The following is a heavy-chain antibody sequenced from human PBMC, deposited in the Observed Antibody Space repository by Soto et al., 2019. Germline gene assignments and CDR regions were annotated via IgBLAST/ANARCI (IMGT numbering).Heavy chain of an antibody. D-gene: IGHD6-13*01. J-gene: IGHJ3*02. CDR1: GFSIGSGDYY. CDR3: ARARAAAGRNDAFDI. Sequence: SETLSLTCTFSGFSIGSGDYYLSWIRQHPGKGLEWIGYIYYSGSTYYNPSLKSRVTISVDTSKNQFSLKLSSVTAADTAVYYCARARAAAGRNDAFDIWGQGTMVTVSS. CDR2: IYYSGST. V-gene: IGHV4-31*03.